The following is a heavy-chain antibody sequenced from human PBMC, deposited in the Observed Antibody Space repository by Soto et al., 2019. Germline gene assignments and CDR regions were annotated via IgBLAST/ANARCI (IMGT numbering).Heavy chain of an antibody. Sequence: GASVKVSCKASGYTFTSCGISCVRQAPGQGLEWMGWISAYNGNTNYAQKLQGRVTMTTDTSTSTAYMELRSLRSDDTAVYYCARVDPLDPNFDYWGQGTLVTVSS. J-gene: IGHJ4*02. CDR3: ARVDPLDPNFDY. D-gene: IGHD1-1*01. CDR2: ISAYNGNT. V-gene: IGHV1-18*04. CDR1: GYTFTSCG.